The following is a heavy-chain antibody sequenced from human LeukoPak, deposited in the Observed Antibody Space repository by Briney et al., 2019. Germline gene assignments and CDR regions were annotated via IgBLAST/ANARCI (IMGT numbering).Heavy chain of an antibody. CDR3: ARVDLGGGYYYYMDV. V-gene: IGHV4-39*07. CDR1: GGSISSSSYY. Sequence: SETLSLTCTVSGGSISSSSYYWGWIRQPPGKGLEWIGSIYYSGGTYYNPSLKSRVTISVDTSKNQFSLKLSSVTAADTAVSYCARVDLGGGYYYYMDVWGKGTTVTVSS. J-gene: IGHJ6*03. D-gene: IGHD3-16*01. CDR2: IYYSGGT.